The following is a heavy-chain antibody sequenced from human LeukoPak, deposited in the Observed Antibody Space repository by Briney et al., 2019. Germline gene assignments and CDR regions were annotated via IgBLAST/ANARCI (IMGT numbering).Heavy chain of an antibody. CDR2: IYPRDGST. J-gene: IGHJ4*02. CDR1: GYTFTSYY. Sequence: VASVKVSCKASGYTFTSYYMHWVRQAPGQGLEWMGMIYPRDGSTSYAQKFQGRVTVTRDTSTSTVHMELSGLRFEDTAVYYCARDQEGFDYWGQGTLVTVSS. CDR3: ARDQEGFDY. V-gene: IGHV1-46*01.